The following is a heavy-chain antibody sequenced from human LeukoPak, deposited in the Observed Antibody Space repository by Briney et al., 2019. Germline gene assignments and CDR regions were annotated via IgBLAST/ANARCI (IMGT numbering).Heavy chain of an antibody. CDR1: GFTFSSSG. CDR2: ILYNGSNK. V-gene: IGHV3-33*01. J-gene: IGHJ5*02. D-gene: IGHD2-15*01. CDR3: ARAGGYCSGGSCYRGYSWFDP. Sequence: GGSLRLSCAAYGFTFSSSGMHWVRQAPGKGLEWVAVILYNGSNKYYADSVKGRFTISRDNSKNTLYLQMNSLRVEDTAVYYCARAGGYCSGGSCYRGYSWFDPWGQGTLVTVSS.